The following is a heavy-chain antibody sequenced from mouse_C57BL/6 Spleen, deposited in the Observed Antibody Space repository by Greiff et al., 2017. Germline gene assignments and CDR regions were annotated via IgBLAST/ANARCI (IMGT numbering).Heavy chain of an antibody. D-gene: IGHD2-1*01. CDR2: IDPSDSYT. J-gene: IGHJ4*01. V-gene: IGHV1-50*01. CDR3: ARWGNYEDSYAMDY. CDR1: GYTFTSYW. Sequence: QVQLQQSGAELVKPGASVKLSCKASGYTFTSYWMQWVKQRPGQGLEWIGEIDPSDSYTNYNQKFKGKATLTVDTSSSTAYMQLSSLTSEDSAVYYCARWGNYEDSYAMDYWGQGTSVTVSS.